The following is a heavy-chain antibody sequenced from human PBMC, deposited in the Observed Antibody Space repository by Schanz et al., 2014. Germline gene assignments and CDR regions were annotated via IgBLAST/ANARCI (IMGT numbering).Heavy chain of an antibody. D-gene: IGHD3-3*01. CDR3: ARSTYDFWSAFDY. CDR2: VYHSGVT. V-gene: IGHV4-59*08. Sequence: QVQLQESGPGLVKPSETLSLTCTVSGDSIGTYQWSWIRQPPGKGLEWIGYVYHSGVTTYKSSLKSRVSKTVDTIKHQFSLKLTSVPAADTAVYYCARSTYDFWSAFDYWGQGILVAVSS. J-gene: IGHJ4*02. CDR1: GDSIGTYQ.